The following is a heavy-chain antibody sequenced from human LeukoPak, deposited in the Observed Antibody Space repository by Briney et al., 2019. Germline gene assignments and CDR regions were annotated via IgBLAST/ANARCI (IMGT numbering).Heavy chain of an antibody. Sequence: ASVKVSCKASGYTFTSYDINWVRQDTGQGLEWMGWMNPNSGNTGYAQKFQGRVTMTRNTSISTAYMELSRLRSDDTAVYYCARGFWSGYYTGPADYWGQGTLVTVFS. CDR1: GYTFTSYD. CDR3: ARGFWSGYYTGPADY. V-gene: IGHV1-8*01. D-gene: IGHD3-3*01. J-gene: IGHJ4*02. CDR2: MNPNSGNT.